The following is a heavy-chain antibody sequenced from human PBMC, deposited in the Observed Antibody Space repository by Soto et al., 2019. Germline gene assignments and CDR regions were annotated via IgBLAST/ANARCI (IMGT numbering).Heavy chain of an antibody. V-gene: IGHV4-59*01. CDR3: ARDGIEYSYGPYYYGMDV. J-gene: IGHJ6*02. D-gene: IGHD5-18*01. Sequence: SETLSLTCTVSGGSISSYYWSWIRQPPGKGLEWIGYIYYSGSTNYNPSLKSRVTISVDTSKNQFSLKLSSVTAADTAVYYCARDGIEYSYGPYYYGMDVWGQGTTVTVSS. CDR1: GGSISSYY. CDR2: IYYSGST.